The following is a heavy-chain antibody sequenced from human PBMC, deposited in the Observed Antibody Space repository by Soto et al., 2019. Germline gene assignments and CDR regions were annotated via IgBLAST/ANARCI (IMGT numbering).Heavy chain of an antibody. CDR3: ARDRYSSGWYYLDY. CDR1: GFTFSSYG. Sequence: QVQLVESGGGVVQPGRSLRLSCAASGFTFSSYGMHWVRQAPGKGLEWVAVIWYDGSNKYYADSVKGRFTISRDNSKNTLYLQMNSLRAEDTAVYYCARDRYSSGWYYLDYWGQGTLVTVSS. D-gene: IGHD6-19*01. V-gene: IGHV3-33*01. CDR2: IWYDGSNK. J-gene: IGHJ4*02.